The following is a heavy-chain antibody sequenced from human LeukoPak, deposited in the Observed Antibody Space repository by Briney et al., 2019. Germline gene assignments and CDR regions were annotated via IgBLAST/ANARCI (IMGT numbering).Heavy chain of an antibody. CDR1: GGSISSSSYY. J-gene: IGHJ4*02. CDR3: ARDRDGYSPFDY. CDR2: IYYSGST. Sequence: SETLSLTCTVSGGSISSSSYYWGWIRQPPGKGLEWIGSIYYSGSTYYNPSLKSRVTISVDTSKNQFSLKLTSVTAADTAIYYCARDRDGYSPFDYWGQGTLVTVSS. V-gene: IGHV4-39*07. D-gene: IGHD5-24*01.